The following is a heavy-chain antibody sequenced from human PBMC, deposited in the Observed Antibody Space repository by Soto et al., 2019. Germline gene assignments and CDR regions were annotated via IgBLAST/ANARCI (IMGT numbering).Heavy chain of an antibody. J-gene: IGHJ4*02. D-gene: IGHD3-9*01. CDR2: IFDSGST. Sequence: SETLSLTCTVSGGSISGVVHSWSWIRQPPGKGLEWIGHIFDSGSTYYNPSLKSRLTISVDTSKNQFSLKLSSVTAADTAVYYFARVSPNILTGYYFPYFDFWGQGTLVTVSS. V-gene: IGHV4-30-4*02. CDR1: GGSISGVVHS. CDR3: ARVSPNILTGYYFPYFDF.